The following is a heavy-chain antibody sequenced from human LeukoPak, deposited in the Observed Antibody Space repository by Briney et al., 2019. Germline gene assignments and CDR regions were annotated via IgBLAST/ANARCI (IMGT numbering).Heavy chain of an antibody. CDR3: AKGVGASGSEFDY. CDR1: GFTFSSYA. D-gene: IGHD1-26*01. CDR2: ISGSGGST. J-gene: IGHJ4*02. V-gene: IGHV3-23*01. Sequence: GGSLRLSCAASGFTFSSYAMSWVRQAPGKGLEWVSAISGSGGSTYYADSVKGRFAISRDNSKNTLYLQMNSLRAEDTAVYCCAKGVGASGSEFDYWGQGTLVTVSS.